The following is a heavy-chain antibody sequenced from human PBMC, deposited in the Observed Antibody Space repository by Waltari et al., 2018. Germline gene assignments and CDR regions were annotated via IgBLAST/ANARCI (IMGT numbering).Heavy chain of an antibody. Sequence: EILVVESGGGLVQPGGSLRLSCAASGFTFSSYSMTWVLQAPGKGLEWVSYISATSSSIYYADSVKGRFTISRDNAQNSLYLQMNSLIAEDTALYYCARLGVSHFYYWGQGTLVTVSS. J-gene: IGHJ4*02. CDR2: ISATSSSI. D-gene: IGHD1-26*01. CDR3: ARLGVSHFYY. V-gene: IGHV3-48*04. CDR1: GFTFSSYS.